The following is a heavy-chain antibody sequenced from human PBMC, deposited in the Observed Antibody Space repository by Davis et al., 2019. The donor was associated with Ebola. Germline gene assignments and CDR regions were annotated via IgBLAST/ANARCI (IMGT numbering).Heavy chain of an antibody. CDR2: ISGSGRTI. V-gene: IGHV3-48*02. D-gene: IGHD1-26*01. J-gene: IGHJ4*01. Sequence: GGSLRLSCAASGFTFSSYSMNWVRQAPGKGLEWISYISGSGRTIYYADSVKGRFTISRDNAKNSLYLQMSSLRDEDTAVYYCARGQWGDDWGHGTPVTVYS. CDR1: GFTFSSYS. CDR3: ARGQWGDD.